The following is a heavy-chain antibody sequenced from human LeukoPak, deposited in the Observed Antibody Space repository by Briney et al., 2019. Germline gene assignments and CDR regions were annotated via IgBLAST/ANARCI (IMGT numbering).Heavy chain of an antibody. CDR3: ARATVVTPYYFDY. V-gene: IGHV4-34*01. J-gene: IGHJ4*02. Sequence: SETLSLTCAVYGGSFSGYYWSWIRQPPGKGLEWIGEINHSGSTNYNPSLKSRVTISVDTSKNQFSLKLSSVTAADTAVYYCARATVVTPYYFDYWGPGTLVTVSS. CDR1: GGSFSGYY. CDR2: INHSGST. D-gene: IGHD4-23*01.